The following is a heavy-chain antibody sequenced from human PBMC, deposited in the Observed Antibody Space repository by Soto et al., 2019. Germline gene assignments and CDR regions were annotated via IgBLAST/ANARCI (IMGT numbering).Heavy chain of an antibody. CDR3: AKGDNLGPKTGYAFDP. Sequence: SQTLSLTCAMSGDSFSTNTASCNCIRQSPSRGLEWLGRTYFRSKWYNDYAVSVKSRIIINPDTSNNQFSLQLNSVTPEDTAVYFCAKGDNLGPKTGYAFDPWGQGIMVTVSS. CDR1: GDSFSTNTAS. V-gene: IGHV6-1*01. J-gene: IGHJ5*02. CDR2: TYFRSKWYN. D-gene: IGHD5-12*01.